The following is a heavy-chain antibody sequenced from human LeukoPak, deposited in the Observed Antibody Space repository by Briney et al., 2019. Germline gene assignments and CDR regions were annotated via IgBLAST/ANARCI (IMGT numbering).Heavy chain of an antibody. CDR3: ARWIRGPKAFDI. J-gene: IGHJ3*02. Sequence: KPSETLSLTCTVSGGSISSGDYYWSWIRQHPGKGLEWFGYMYYSGITYYNPSLKSRVTISVDTSKNQFSLRLRSVTAADTVMYYCARWIRGPKAFDIWGQGTMVTVSS. CDR2: MYYSGIT. CDR1: GGSISSGDYY. V-gene: IGHV4-31*03. D-gene: IGHD5-18*01.